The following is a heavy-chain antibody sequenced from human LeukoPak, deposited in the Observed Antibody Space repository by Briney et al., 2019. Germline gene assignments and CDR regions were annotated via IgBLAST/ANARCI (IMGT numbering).Heavy chain of an antibody. CDR1: GGSISSYY. CDR2: IYTSGST. J-gene: IGHJ5*02. V-gene: IGHV4-4*07. D-gene: IGHD2-2*02. CDR3: ARDIPPGSAGWFDP. Sequence: SETLSLTCTVSGGSISSYYWSWIRQPAGKGLEWIGRIYTSGSTNYNPSLKSRVTISVDTSKNQFSLKLSSVTAADTAVYYCARDIPPGSAGWFDPWGQGTLVTVSS.